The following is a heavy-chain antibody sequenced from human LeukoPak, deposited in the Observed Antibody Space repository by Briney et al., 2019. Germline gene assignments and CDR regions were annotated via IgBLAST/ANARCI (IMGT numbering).Heavy chain of an antibody. Sequence: ASVTVSCKASGYTFNTYTISWVRQAPGQGLEWMGWISAYNGNTNYAHNVQDRVTMTTDTSTSTAYMELRSLRSDDTAVYYCARDWDCGGGSCHPHYFDYWGQGTLVTVSS. CDR1: GYTFNTYT. J-gene: IGHJ4*02. CDR2: ISAYNGNT. CDR3: ARDWDCGGGSCHPHYFDY. D-gene: IGHD2-15*01. V-gene: IGHV1-18*01.